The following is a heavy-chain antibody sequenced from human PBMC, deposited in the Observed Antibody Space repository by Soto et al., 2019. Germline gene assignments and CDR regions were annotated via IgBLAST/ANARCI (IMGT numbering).Heavy chain of an antibody. CDR1: GGTFSSYT. V-gene: IGHV1-69*02. CDR2: IIPILGIA. CDR3: ARAPPVTTGRHYGMDV. D-gene: IGHD4-17*01. J-gene: IGHJ6*02. Sequence: QVQLVQSGAEVKKPGSSVKVSCKASGGTFSSYTISWVRQAPGQGLEWMGRIIPILGIANYAQKFQGRVTITADKSTSRAYMELRSLRSEDTAVYYCARAPPVTTGRHYGMDVWGQGTTVTASS.